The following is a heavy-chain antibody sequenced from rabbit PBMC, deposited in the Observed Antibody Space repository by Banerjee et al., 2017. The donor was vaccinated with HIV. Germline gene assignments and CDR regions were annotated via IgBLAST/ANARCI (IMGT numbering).Heavy chain of an antibody. CDR1: GFDFSSSYY. V-gene: IGHV1S45*01. J-gene: IGHJ4*01. Sequence: QEQLEESGGDLVKPEGSLTLTCTASGFDFSSSYYMCWVRQAPGKGLEWTACIYTGSSGYTYYASWATGRFTISKTSSTTVTLQMTSLTAADTATYFCARDSYYTYGYVGYDLWGPGTLVTVS. D-gene: IGHD6-1*01. CDR3: ARDSYYTYGYVGYDL. CDR2: IYTGSSGYT.